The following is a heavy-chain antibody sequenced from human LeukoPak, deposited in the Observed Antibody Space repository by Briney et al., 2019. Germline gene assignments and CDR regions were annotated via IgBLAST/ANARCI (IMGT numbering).Heavy chain of an antibody. CDR2: ISGSDYTT. CDR3: AKSSGSNYYVSGSYSDC. V-gene: IGHV3-23*01. D-gene: IGHD3-10*01. CDR1: GFTFSSYA. Sequence: QPGGTLRLSCGASGFTFSSYAMSWVRQAPGKGLEWVSAISGSDYTTYYADSVKGRFTLSRDNSKNTLYLQMNSLRAEDTAVYYCAKSSGSNYYVSGSYSDCWGQGTLVTVSS. J-gene: IGHJ4*02.